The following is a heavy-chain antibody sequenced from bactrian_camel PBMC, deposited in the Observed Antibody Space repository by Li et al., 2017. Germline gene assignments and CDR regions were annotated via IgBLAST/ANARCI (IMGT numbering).Heavy chain of an antibody. Sequence: QLVESGGDSVQPGGSLRLSCAASGYTYSTSTSYMGWFRQSPGKQREGVAIIYTGTKSVYGDTTYYPDSVKGCFTVSQDTETATVYLQMDDLKPEDTAMYHCAAAYPHDKHHTVTPIGTRIPGFGHWGQGTQVTVS. CDR1: GYTYSTSTSY. V-gene: IGHV3S54*01. J-gene: IGHJ4*01. CDR3: AAAYPHDKHHTVTPIGTRIPGFGH. CDR2: IYTGTKSVYGDTT. D-gene: IGHD1*01.